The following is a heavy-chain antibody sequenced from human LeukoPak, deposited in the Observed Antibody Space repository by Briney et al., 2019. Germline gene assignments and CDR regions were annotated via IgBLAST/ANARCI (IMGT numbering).Heavy chain of an antibody. V-gene: IGHV1-2*02. J-gene: IGHJ3*02. CDR1: GYTFTDYF. Sequence: ASVTVSCKAPGYTFTDYFIHWVRQAPGQGLEWMGWINPTSGGPNYAQKFQGRVTMTRDTSIATAYMEVTRLRSDDTAIYYCASRGYYYASDIWGQGTMVTVSS. CDR2: INPTSGGP. CDR3: ASRGYYYASDI. D-gene: IGHD3-22*01.